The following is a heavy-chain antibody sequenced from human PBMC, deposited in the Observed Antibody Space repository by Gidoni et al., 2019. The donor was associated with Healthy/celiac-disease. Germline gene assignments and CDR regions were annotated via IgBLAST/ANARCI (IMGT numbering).Heavy chain of an antibody. D-gene: IGHD4-17*01. CDR1: GFTFSSYA. V-gene: IGHV3-23*01. Sequence: EVQLLESGGGLVQPGGFLRLSCAASGFTFSSYAMSWVRQAPGKGLEWVSAISGSGGSTYYADSVKGRFTISRDNSKNTLYLQMNSLRAEDTAVYYCAKAGDDYGEPRGGDYWGQGTLVTVSS. CDR2: ISGSGGST. CDR3: AKAGDDYGEPRGGDY. J-gene: IGHJ4*02.